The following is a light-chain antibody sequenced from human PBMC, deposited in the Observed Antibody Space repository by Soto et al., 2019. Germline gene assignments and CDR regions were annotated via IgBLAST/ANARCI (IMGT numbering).Light chain of an antibody. CDR2: DNI. CDR1: SSNIGAGYD. CDR3: QSYDSSLSTI. Sequence: QSVLTQPPSVSGAPGQRVTISCTGSSSNIGAGYDVHWYQQLPGTAPKLLIYDNINRPSGVPDRFYSSKSGTSASLAITGLQAEDEADYYCQSYDSSLSTIFGGGTKVTVL. J-gene: IGLJ2*01. V-gene: IGLV1-40*01.